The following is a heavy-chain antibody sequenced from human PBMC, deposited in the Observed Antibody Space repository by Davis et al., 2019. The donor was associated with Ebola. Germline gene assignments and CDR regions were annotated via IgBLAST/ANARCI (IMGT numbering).Heavy chain of an antibody. J-gene: IGHJ4*02. Sequence: AASVKVSCKASGYTFTNYYMHWVRQAPGQGLEWMGWINTNTGNPTYAQGFTGRFVFSLDTSVSTAYLQISSLKAEDTAVYYCAREYFDILTGSQYYFDYWGQGTLVTVSS. CDR1: GYTFTNYY. CDR3: AREYFDILTGSQYYFDY. CDR2: INTNTGNP. D-gene: IGHD3-9*01. V-gene: IGHV7-4-1*02.